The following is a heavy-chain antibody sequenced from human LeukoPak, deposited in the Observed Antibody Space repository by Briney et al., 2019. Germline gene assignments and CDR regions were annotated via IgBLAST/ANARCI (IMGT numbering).Heavy chain of an antibody. D-gene: IGHD4-17*01. V-gene: IGHV1-69*04. CDR2: IIPILGIA. CDR1: GGTFSSYA. CDR3: ARNHYGDYYFDY. J-gene: IGHJ4*02. Sequence: SVKVSCKAPGGTFSSYAISWVRQAPGQGLEWMGRIIPILGIANYAQKFQGRVTITADKSTSTAYMELSSLRSDDTAVYYCARNHYGDYYFDYWGQGTLVTVSS.